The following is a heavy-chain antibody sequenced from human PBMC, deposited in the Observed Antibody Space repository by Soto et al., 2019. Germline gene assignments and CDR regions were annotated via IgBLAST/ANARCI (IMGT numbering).Heavy chain of an antibody. CDR1: GDSITSIYH. CDR3: ARTDSEYSSPGYYYYGMDV. D-gene: IGHD6-6*01. Sequence: PSETLSLTCAVSGDSITSIYHWAWIRQPPGRGLEWVASIYYSGSTYYNPSLKSRVTISVDTSKNQFSLKLSSVTAADTAVYYCARTDSEYSSPGYYYYGMDVWGQGTTVNVS. CDR2: IYYSGST. J-gene: IGHJ6*02. V-gene: IGHV4-38-2*01.